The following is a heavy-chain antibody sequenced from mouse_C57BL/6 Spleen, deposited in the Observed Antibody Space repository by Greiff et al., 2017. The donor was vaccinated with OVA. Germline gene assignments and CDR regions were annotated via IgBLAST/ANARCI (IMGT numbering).Heavy chain of an antibody. D-gene: IGHD2-5*01. CDR2: INPGSGGT. CDR1: GYAFTNYL. CDR3: ARSDYSNYEGFAY. J-gene: IGHJ3*01. Sequence: QVQLQQSGAELVRPGTSVKVSCKASGYAFTNYLIEWVKQRPGQGLEWIGVINPGSGGTNYNEKFKGKATLTADKSSSTAYMQLSSLTSEDSAVYFCARSDYSNYEGFAYWGQGTLVTVSA. V-gene: IGHV1-54*01.